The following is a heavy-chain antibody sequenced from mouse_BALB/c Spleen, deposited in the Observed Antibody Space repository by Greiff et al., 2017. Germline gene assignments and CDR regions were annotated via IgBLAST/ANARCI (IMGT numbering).Heavy chain of an antibody. CDR1: GFTFSSFG. V-gene: IGHV5-17*02. J-gene: IGHJ3*01. Sequence: EVQRVESGGGLVQPGGSRKLSCAASGFTFSSFGMHWVRQAPEKGLEWVAYISSGSSTIYYADTVKGRFTISRDNPKNTLFLQMTSLRSEDTAMYYCARSGEAWFAYWGQGTLVTVSA. CDR3: ARSGEAWFAY. D-gene: IGHD3-2*02. CDR2: ISSGSSTI.